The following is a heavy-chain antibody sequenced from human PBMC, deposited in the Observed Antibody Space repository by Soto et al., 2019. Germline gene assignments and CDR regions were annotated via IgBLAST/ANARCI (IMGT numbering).Heavy chain of an antibody. CDR1: GYTFTSYG. CDR3: AIDTVDTPMGDFDY. V-gene: IGHV1-18*01. J-gene: IGHJ4*02. Sequence: ASVKVSCKASGYTFTSYGISWMLQAPGQGLEWMGWISAYNGNTNYAQKLQGRVTMTTDTSTSTAYMELRSLRSDDTAVYYCAIDTVDTPMGDFDYWGQGTLVTVSS. D-gene: IGHD5-18*01. CDR2: ISAYNGNT.